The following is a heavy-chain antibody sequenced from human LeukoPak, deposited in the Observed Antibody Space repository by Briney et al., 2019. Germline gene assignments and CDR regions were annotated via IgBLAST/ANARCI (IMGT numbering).Heavy chain of an antibody. J-gene: IGHJ4*02. CDR1: GFTFSSHA. CDR2: ISNNGGDT. D-gene: IGHD6-13*01. Sequence: GGSLRLSCEGSGFTFSSHARTWVRQAPGKGLEWVAGISNNGGDTFYAESVKGRFTISRDNSKNTVYLQLNSVRGDDTGVYYCAKDFVAATGLLESWGQGTLVTVSS. CDR3: AKDFVAATGLLES. V-gene: IGHV3-23*01.